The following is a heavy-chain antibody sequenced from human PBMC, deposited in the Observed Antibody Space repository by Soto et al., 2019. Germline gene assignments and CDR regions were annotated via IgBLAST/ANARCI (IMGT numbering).Heavy chain of an antibody. J-gene: IGHJ6*03. CDR2: GYYSGGT. CDR3: ARAWPRHYYYMDV. Sequence: SETLSLTCTVSVSSISRYYWSWIRQPPGKGLEWIGCGYYSGGTNYNRSRKSRVTIPVDTPKNQLSLNLSSVTAADTAVYYCARAWPRHYYYMDVWGKGPTVTVSS. CDR1: VSSISRYY. V-gene: IGHV4-59*01.